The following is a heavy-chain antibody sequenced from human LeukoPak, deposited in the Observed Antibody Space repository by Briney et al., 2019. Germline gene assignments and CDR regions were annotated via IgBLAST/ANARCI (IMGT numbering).Heavy chain of an antibody. Sequence: SETLSLTCTVSGYSISSGYYWSWIRQPPGKGLEWIGYIYYSGSTNYNPSLKSRVTISVDTSKNQFSLKLSSVTAADTAVYYCARDGYYYGSGSYYRVLDYWGQGTLVTVSS. V-gene: IGHV4-61*01. CDR2: IYYSGST. J-gene: IGHJ4*02. CDR1: GYSISSGYY. D-gene: IGHD3-10*01. CDR3: ARDGYYYGSGSYYRVLDY.